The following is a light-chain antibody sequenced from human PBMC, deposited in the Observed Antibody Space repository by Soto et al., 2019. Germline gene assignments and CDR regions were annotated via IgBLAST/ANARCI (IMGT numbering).Light chain of an antibody. V-gene: IGLV1-44*01. CDR1: SSNIGRNS. J-gene: IGLJ3*02. CDR3: TSWDDNLSGHV. CDR2: SYN. Sequence: QSALTQPPSASGTPGQRVTISCSGSSSNIGRNSVNWYQHLPGTAPKLLIYSYNQRPSGVPDRFSGSRSDTSASLAISGLQSEDEAEYYCTSWDDNLSGHVFGGGTQLTVL.